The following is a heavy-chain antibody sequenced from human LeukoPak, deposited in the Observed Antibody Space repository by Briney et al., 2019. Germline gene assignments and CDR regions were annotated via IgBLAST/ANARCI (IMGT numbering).Heavy chain of an antibody. D-gene: IGHD3-22*01. J-gene: IGHJ3*01. CDR3: ARDAAGLL. CDR2: IRYDGNSE. CDR1: GFTFSSYG. V-gene: IGHV3-30*02. Sequence: QSGGSLRLSCAASGFTFSSYGMHWVRQAPGKGLEWVAFIRYDGNSEFYVDSVKGRFTISRDNSKNTLYLQMNSLRAEDTAVYYCARDAAGLLWGQGTMVGVSS.